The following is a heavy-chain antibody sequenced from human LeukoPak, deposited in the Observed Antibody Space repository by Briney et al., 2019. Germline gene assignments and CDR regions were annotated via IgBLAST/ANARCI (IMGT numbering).Heavy chain of an antibody. Sequence: GGSPRLSCAASGFTFSSSWMSWVRQAPGKGLEWVANIKQDGSEKYYVGSVKGRFTISRDNAKNSLYLQMDSLRAEDTAVYYCARDGPYSTSSTHPPWGQGTLVTVSS. CDR3: ARDGPYSTSSTHPP. J-gene: IGHJ5*02. CDR2: IKQDGSEK. D-gene: IGHD6-6*01. CDR1: GFTFSSSW. V-gene: IGHV3-7*03.